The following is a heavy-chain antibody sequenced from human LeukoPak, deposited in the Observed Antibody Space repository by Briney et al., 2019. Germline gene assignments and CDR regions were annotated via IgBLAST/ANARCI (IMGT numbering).Heavy chain of an antibody. V-gene: IGHV4-59*01. Sequence: PSETLSLTCTVSGGSISTYYWSWIRQPPGKGLEWIGYIYYSGSTNYNPSLKSRVTISVDTSKNQFSLKLSSVTAADTAVYYCARGHKVTNFDYWGQGTLVTVSS. CDR2: IYYSGST. CDR3: ARGHKVTNFDY. J-gene: IGHJ4*02. D-gene: IGHD2-21*02. CDR1: GGSISTYY.